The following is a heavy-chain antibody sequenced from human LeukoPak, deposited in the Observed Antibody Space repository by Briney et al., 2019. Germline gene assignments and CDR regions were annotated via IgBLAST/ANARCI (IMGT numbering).Heavy chain of an antibody. CDR3: ARENWDLVAVPMDV. Sequence: GGSLRLSGAASGFSFSTSSMNWVRQAPGKGPEWISYISSSSSAIYYADSVKGRFAISRDNAKNSLYLQMNSLGAEDTAIYYCARENWDLVAVPMDVWGKGTTVIVSS. V-gene: IGHV3-48*01. CDR1: GFSFSTSS. D-gene: IGHD1-26*01. CDR2: ISSSSSAI. J-gene: IGHJ6*04.